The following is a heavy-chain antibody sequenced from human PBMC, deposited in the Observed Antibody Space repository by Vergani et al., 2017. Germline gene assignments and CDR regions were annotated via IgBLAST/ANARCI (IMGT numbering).Heavy chain of an antibody. CDR2: IYPGDSDT. J-gene: IGHJ2*01. D-gene: IGHD6-13*01. CDR1: GYSFTSYW. Sequence: EVQLVQSGAEVKKPGESLKISCKGSGYSFTSYWIGWVRQMPGKGLEWMGIIYPGDSDTRYSPSFQGQVTISADKSISTAYLQWSSLKASDTAMYYCARRRLRSSWYNQQDWYFDLWGRGTLVTVSS. V-gene: IGHV5-51*01. CDR3: ARRRLRSSWYNQQDWYFDL.